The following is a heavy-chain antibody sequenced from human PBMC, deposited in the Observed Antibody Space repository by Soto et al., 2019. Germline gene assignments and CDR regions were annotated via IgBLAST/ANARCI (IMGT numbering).Heavy chain of an antibody. D-gene: IGHD6-19*01. V-gene: IGHV3-30-3*01. CDR1: GFTFRTYT. J-gene: IGHJ5*02. CDR3: ARPRPSEA. CDR2: ISYDGSNK. Sequence: GGSLRLSCAASGFTFRTYTMHWVRQAPGKGLEWVAVISYDGSNKYYADSVKGRFTISRDNSQNTLYLQMNSLRLEDTAVYYCARPRPSEAWGQGTLVTVSS.